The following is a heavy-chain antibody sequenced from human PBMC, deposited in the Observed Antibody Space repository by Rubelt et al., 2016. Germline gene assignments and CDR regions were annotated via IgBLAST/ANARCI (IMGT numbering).Heavy chain of an antibody. V-gene: IGHV3-11*06. CDR3: ARDNDYDFWSGYSNAFFDY. D-gene: IGHD3-3*01. J-gene: IGHJ4*02. Sequence: GRFTISRDNAKNSLYLQMNSLRAEDTAVYYCARDNDYDFWSGYSNAFFDYWGQGTLVTVSS.